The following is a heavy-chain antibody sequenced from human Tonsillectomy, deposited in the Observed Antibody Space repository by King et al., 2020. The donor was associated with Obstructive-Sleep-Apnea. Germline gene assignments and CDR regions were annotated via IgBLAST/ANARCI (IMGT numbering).Heavy chain of an antibody. J-gene: IGHJ2*01. CDR2: ISSNGGTT. V-gene: IGHV3-64D*06. CDR3: VSDGQFDL. CDR1: GLTFSDYA. Sequence: VQLVESGGGLVQPGGSLRLSCSVSGLTFSDYAMHWVRQAPGKGLESVSTISSNGGTTYYADSVKGRFTISRDDSKHTMYLQMSSLRPEDTAVYYCVSDGQFDLCGRGTLVSVSS.